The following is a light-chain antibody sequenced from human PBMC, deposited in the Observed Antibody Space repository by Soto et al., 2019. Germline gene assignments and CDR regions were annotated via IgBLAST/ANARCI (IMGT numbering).Light chain of an antibody. J-gene: IGKJ3*01. CDR2: GAS. CDR1: QSVSSN. V-gene: IGKV3-15*01. Sequence: EIVMTQSPATLSVSPGERGTLSCRASQSVSSNLAWYQQKPGQAPRLLIYGASTRATGIPARFSGSGSGTECTLTISSLQSEDFAVYDCQQYNNWPPGITFGPGTKVDIK. CDR3: QQYNNWPPGIT.